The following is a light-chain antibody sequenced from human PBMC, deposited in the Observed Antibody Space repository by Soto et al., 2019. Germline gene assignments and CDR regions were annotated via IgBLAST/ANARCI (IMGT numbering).Light chain of an antibody. V-gene: IGKV3-11*01. CDR2: DAS. CDR3: QQRRDWPLT. Sequence: EIVLTQSPATLSLSPGERATLSCRASQSLNSYLAWFQQKPGQPPRLLISDASNRATGIPARFSGSGSGTDFTLTISSLEPADFAVYYCQQRRDWPLTFGGGTRLEIK. CDR1: QSLNSY. J-gene: IGKJ4*01.